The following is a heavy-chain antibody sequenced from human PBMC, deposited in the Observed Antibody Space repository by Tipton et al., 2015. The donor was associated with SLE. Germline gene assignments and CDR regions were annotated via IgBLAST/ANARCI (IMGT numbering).Heavy chain of an antibody. D-gene: IGHD3-22*01. J-gene: IGHJ4*02. CDR1: GGSLNGYY. V-gene: IGHV4-34*01. CDR3: ARAGDSSGYYYAY. Sequence: TLSLTCAVFGGSLNGYYWSWMRQLPGKGLEWIGEINHSVSANYNPSLKSRVTISVDTSKNQFSLKLTSVTAADTAMYYCARAGDSSGYYYAYWGQGTLVTVSS. CDR2: INHSVSA.